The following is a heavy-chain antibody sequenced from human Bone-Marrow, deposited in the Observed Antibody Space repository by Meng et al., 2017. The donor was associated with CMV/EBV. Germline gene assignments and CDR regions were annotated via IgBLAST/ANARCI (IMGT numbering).Heavy chain of an antibody. Sequence: FTFCRYAMRWAPHSPGEGLVWVSFMYSGVSSTYYAGSVKGRFTISIDNSKNTLYLQMNSLRAEDTAVYYCAKDYDCSCGSCYVWYFDLWGRGTLVTVSS. D-gene: IGHD2-15*01. V-gene: IGHV3-23*03. CDR3: AKDYDCSCGSCYVWYFDL. J-gene: IGHJ2*01. CDR1: FTFCRYA. CDR2: MYSGVSST.